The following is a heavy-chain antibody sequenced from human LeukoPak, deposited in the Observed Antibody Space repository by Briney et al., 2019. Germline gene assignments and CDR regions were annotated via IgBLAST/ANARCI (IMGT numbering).Heavy chain of an antibody. D-gene: IGHD2-2*01. V-gene: IGHV4-34*01. CDR3: ARDAACSSTNCQGWFDP. CDR2: INHSGST. CDR1: GGSFSGYY. J-gene: IGHJ5*02. Sequence: PSETLSLTCAVYGGSFSGYYWSWIRQPPGKGLEWIGEINHSGSTNYNPSLKSRVTISIDTSKNQFSLKLSSVTAADTAVYYCARDAACSSTNCQGWFDPWGQGTLVTVSP.